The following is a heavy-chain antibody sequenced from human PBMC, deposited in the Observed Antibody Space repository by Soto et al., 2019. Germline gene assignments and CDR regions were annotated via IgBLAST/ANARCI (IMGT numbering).Heavy chain of an antibody. D-gene: IGHD2-15*01. CDR1: GYTFTGYY. Sequence: RASVKVSCKASGYTFTGYYMHWVRQAPGQGLEWMGWINPNSGGTNYAQKFQGRVTMTRDTSISTAYMELSRLRSDDTAVYYCAIGYCSGGSCYSYYYYYGMDVWGQGTTVTVSS. V-gene: IGHV1-2*02. CDR2: INPNSGGT. CDR3: AIGYCSGGSCYSYYYYYGMDV. J-gene: IGHJ6*02.